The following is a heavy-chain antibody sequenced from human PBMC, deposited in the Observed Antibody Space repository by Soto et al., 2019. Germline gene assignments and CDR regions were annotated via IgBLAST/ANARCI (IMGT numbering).Heavy chain of an antibody. CDR1: GGSISSSSYY. V-gene: IGHV4-39*07. Sequence: SETLSLTCTVSGGSISSSSYYWGWIRQPPGKGLEWIGSIYYSGSTYYNPSLKSRVTISVDTSKNQFSLKLSSVTAADTAVYYCAREETVGATNWFDPWGQGTLVTVSS. D-gene: IGHD1-26*01. CDR3: AREETVGATNWFDP. CDR2: IYYSGST. J-gene: IGHJ5*02.